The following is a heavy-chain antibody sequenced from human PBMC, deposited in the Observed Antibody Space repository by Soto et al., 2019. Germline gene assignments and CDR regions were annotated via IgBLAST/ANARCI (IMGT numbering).Heavy chain of an antibody. CDR3: ARDPRNWEPHAFDI. CDR2: TYYRSKWYN. Sequence: SETLSLTCAISGDSVSSNSAAWNWIRQSPSRGLEWLGRTYYRSKWYNDYAVSVKSRITINPDTSKNQFSLQLNSVTPEDTAVYYCARDPRNWEPHAFDIWGQGTMVTVSS. J-gene: IGHJ3*02. CDR1: GDSVSSNSAA. D-gene: IGHD1-26*01. V-gene: IGHV6-1*01.